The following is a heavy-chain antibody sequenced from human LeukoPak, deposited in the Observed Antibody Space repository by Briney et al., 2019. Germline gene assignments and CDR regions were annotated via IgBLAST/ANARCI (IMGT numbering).Heavy chain of an antibody. D-gene: IGHD3-22*01. J-gene: IGHJ4*02. CDR1: GGSISSYY. V-gene: IGHV4-59*08. CDR3: ARGYYYDSSGYFYFDY. Sequence: SETLSLTCTVSGGSISSYYWSWIRQPPGKGLEWIGYIYYSGSTNYNPSLKSRVTISVDTSKNQFSLKLSSVTAADTAVYYCARGYYYDSSGYFYFDYWGQGTLVTVSS. CDR2: IYYSGST.